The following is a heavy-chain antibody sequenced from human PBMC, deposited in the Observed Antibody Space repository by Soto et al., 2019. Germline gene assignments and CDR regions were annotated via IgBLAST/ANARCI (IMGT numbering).Heavy chain of an antibody. D-gene: IGHD2-21*02. CDR2: IIPIFGTT. CDR3: ASDSGGDCPHFDY. V-gene: IGHV1-69*12. J-gene: IGHJ4*02. Sequence: QVQLVQSGAEVKKPGSSVKVSCTTSGGTFSNYAITWVRQAPGQGLEWMGGIIPIFGTTNYAQKFQGRVTITADESTSTAYTELNSLRSEDTAVYYCASDSGGDCPHFDYWGQGTLVTVSS. CDR1: GGTFSNYA.